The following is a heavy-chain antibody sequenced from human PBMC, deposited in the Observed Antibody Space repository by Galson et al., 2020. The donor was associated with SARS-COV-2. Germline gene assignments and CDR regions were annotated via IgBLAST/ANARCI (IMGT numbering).Heavy chain of an antibody. CDR3: AKTGPSSHDYGDYGGFDY. CDR1: GFTFSSYG. Sequence: GESLKIPCAAPGFTFSSYGMHWVRQAPGKGLEWVAVISYDGSNKYYADSVKGRFTISRDNSKNTLYLQMNSLRAEDTAVYYCAKTGPSSHDYGDYGGFDYWGQGTLVTVSS. J-gene: IGHJ4*02. V-gene: IGHV3-30*18. CDR2: ISYDGSNK. D-gene: IGHD4-17*01.